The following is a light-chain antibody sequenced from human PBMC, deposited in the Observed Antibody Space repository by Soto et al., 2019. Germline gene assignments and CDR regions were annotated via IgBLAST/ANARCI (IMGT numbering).Light chain of an antibody. CDR3: QQYDNLPLT. V-gene: IGKV1-33*01. CDR2: DAS. CDR1: QDISNY. J-gene: IGKJ4*01. Sequence: DIQMTQSPSSLSASVGDRVTITSQSNQDISNYLNWYQQKPGKAPKLLIYDASNLETGVPSRFSGSGSGTDFTFTISSLQPEDIATYYCQQYDNLPLTFGGGTKVDIK.